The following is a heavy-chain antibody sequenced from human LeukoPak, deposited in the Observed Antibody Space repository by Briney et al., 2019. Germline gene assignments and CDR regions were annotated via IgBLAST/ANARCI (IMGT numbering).Heavy chain of an antibody. Sequence: SETLSLTCTVSGGSISSGSYYWSWIRQPAGKGLEWIGRIYTSGSTNYNPSLKSRVTISVDTSKNQFSLKLSSVTAEDTAVYYCAKCSSGSYPGDGDYWGQGTLVTVSS. D-gene: IGHD1-26*01. CDR1: GGSISSGSYY. CDR2: IYTSGST. CDR3: AKCSSGSYPGDGDY. J-gene: IGHJ4*02. V-gene: IGHV4-61*02.